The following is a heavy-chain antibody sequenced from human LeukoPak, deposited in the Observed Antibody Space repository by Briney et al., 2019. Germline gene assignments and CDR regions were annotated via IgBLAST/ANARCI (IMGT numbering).Heavy chain of an antibody. D-gene: IGHD3-16*01. CDR3: ANPSDYGAPFDY. CDR1: GFTFNTYA. Sequence: GGSLRLSCAASGFTFNTYAMGWVRQAPGKGLEWVSVISSNAISTYYADSVKGRSTISRDNSKNTLYLQMNSLRAEDTAVYYCANPSDYGAPFDYWGQGTLVTVSS. V-gene: IGHV3-23*01. CDR2: ISSNAIST. J-gene: IGHJ4*02.